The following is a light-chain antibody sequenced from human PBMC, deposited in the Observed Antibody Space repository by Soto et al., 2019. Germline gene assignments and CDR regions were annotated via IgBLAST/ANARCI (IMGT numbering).Light chain of an antibody. J-gene: IGKJ2*01. CDR1: QSVRSN. CDR3: QQYNNWPPYT. CDR2: GAS. Sequence: ETVMTQSPATLSVSPGESATLSCRASQSVRSNLAWYQQKPGQAPRLLIYGASTRATGIPARFSGSGSGTEFTLPISSLQSVDFAVYYCQQYNNWPPYTFGQGTKLEIK. V-gene: IGKV3-15*01.